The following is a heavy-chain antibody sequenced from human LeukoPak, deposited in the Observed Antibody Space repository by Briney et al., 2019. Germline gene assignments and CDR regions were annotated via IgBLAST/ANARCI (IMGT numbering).Heavy chain of an antibody. CDR1: GGSISSYY. CDR2: IYYSGST. V-gene: IGHV4-59*01. J-gene: IGHJ4*02. CDR3: ARGPVLRFLEWTFDY. Sequence: SETLSLACTVSGGSISSYYWSWIRQPPGKGLEWIGYIYYSGSTNYNPSLKSRVTISVDTSKNQFSLKLSSVTAADTAVYYCARGPVLRFLEWTFDYWGQGTLVTVSS. D-gene: IGHD3-3*01.